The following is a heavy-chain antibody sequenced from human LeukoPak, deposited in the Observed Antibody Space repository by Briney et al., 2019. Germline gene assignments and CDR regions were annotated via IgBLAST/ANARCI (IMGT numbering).Heavy chain of an antibody. CDR1: GFTFSSYG. Sequence: PGGSLRLSCAASGFTFSSYGMHWVRQAPGKGLEWVAVISYDGSNKYYADSVKGRFTISRDNSKNTLYLQMNSLRAEDTAVYYCAKDLLSYGSGEWGQGTLVTVSS. D-gene: IGHD3-10*01. J-gene: IGHJ4*02. CDR3: AKDLLSYGSGE. CDR2: ISYDGSNK. V-gene: IGHV3-30*18.